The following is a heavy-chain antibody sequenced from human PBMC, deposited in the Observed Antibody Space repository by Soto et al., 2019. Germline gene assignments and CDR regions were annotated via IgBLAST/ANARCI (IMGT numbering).Heavy chain of an antibody. CDR2: ISGYNGNT. J-gene: IGHJ5*02. Sequence: ASVKVSCKASGYTFTSYGISWVRQAPGQGLEWLGWISGYNGNTNYGQKLQGRVTFTTDTSTSTAYMELRSLRSDDTAVYYCARDGTLITARGWFDPWGQGTLATVSS. CDR3: ARDGTLITARGWFDP. D-gene: IGHD6-6*01. CDR1: GYTFTSYG. V-gene: IGHV1-18*04.